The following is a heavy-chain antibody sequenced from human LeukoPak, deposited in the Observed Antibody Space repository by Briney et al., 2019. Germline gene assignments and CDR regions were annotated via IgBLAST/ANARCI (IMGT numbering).Heavy chain of an antibody. Sequence: PGGSLRLSCAASGFTFSSYGMHRVRQAPGKGLEWVAVISYDGSNKYYADSVKGRFTISRDNSKNTLYLQMNSLRAEDTAVYYCAKDLGCSGGSCYSGSFDYWGQGTLVTVSS. CDR3: AKDLGCSGGSCYSGSFDY. CDR2: ISYDGSNK. D-gene: IGHD2-15*01. CDR1: GFTFSSYG. V-gene: IGHV3-30*18. J-gene: IGHJ4*02.